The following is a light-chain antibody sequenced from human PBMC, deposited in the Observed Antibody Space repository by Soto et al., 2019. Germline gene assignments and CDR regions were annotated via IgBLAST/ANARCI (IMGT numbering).Light chain of an antibody. CDR2: GAS. J-gene: IGKJ1*01. CDR1: QSVSSN. CDR3: QHYNNWPPWT. Sequence: EIVMTQSPATLSVSPRERATLSCRASQSVSSNLAWYQQKPGQAPRLLMYGASTRATGIPARFSGSGSGTEFTLTISSLQSEDFAVYYCQHYNNWPPWTFGQGTKVEIK. V-gene: IGKV3-15*01.